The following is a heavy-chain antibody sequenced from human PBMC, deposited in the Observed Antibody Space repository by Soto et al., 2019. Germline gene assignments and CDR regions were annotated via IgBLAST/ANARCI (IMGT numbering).Heavy chain of an antibody. CDR1: GFTFSGHW. D-gene: IGHD2-2*01. CDR2: INGDGSST. J-gene: IGHJ6*02. V-gene: IGHV3-74*01. Sequence: EVQLVESGGGLVQPGGSLRLSCAASGFTFSGHWMHWVRQAPGKGLVWASRINGDGSSTNYADFVKGRFTISRDNAESTLYLQMNSLRAEDTAVYYCASPVVPAAMGGPYFYGIDVWGQGTTVTVSS. CDR3: ASPVVPAAMGGPYFYGIDV.